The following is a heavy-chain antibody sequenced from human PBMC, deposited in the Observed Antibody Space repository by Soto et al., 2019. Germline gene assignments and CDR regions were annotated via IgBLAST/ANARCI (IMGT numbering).Heavy chain of an antibody. CDR1: GGSISSGNFY. CDR2: IYFSGST. D-gene: IGHD1-26*01. CDR3: AHESHGGNTYFDL. Sequence: VQLQESGPGLVRPSETLSLTCTVSGGSISSGNFYWSWIRQPPGKGLEWLGYIYFSGSTSYSPSLKRRLTISLHPSNNPFSLKLTSVTAADTAVSYCAHESHGGNTYFDLWGQGALVTVSS. J-gene: IGHJ4*02. V-gene: IGHV4-30-4*01.